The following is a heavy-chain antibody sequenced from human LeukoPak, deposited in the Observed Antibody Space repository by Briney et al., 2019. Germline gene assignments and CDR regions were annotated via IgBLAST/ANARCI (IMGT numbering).Heavy chain of an antibody. CDR1: GGSISSYY. D-gene: IGHD3-10*01. Sequence: SETLSLTCTVSGGSISSYYWSWIRQPPGKGLEWIGYIYYSGSTNYNPSLKSRVTISVDTPKNQFSLKLSSVTAADTAVYYCARHVYGSGSSNWFDPWGQGTLVTVSS. CDR2: IYYSGST. J-gene: IGHJ5*02. CDR3: ARHVYGSGSSNWFDP. V-gene: IGHV4-59*08.